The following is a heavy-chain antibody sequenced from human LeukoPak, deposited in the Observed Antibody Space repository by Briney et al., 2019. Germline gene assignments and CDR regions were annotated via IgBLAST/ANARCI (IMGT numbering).Heavy chain of an antibody. CDR1: GFTFSTYA. Sequence: GRSLRLSCAASGFTFSTYAMHWVRQAPGKGLEWDAVISSDGKNKYYSDSVKGRLTISRDNSKNTLYLQMNSLRAEDTAVFYCGSDRYYSSGTFIDYWGQGTLVTVSS. J-gene: IGHJ4*02. V-gene: IGHV3-30*04. CDR2: ISSDGKNK. D-gene: IGHD3-10*01. CDR3: GSDRYYSSGTFIDY.